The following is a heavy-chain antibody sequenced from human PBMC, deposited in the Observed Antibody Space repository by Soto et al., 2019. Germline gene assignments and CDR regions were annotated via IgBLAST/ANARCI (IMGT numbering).Heavy chain of an antibody. J-gene: IGHJ4*02. CDR3: ARDDSSSSGGGGSDY. D-gene: IGHD6-6*01. CDR2: IRIGGSYK. CDR1: GFTFSSFA. V-gene: IGHV3-30-3*01. Sequence: WGSLRLSCAASGFTFSSFAMHWVRQAPGKGLEWVSIIRIGGSYKDYADSVKGRFTISRDNAKNTLYLQMNSLRAEDTAVYYCARDDSSSSGGGGSDYWGQGTLVTVSS.